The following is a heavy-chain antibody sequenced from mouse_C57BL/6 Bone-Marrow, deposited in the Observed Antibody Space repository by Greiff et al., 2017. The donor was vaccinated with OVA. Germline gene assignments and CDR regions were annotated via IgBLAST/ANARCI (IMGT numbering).Heavy chain of an antibody. J-gene: IGHJ2*01. D-gene: IGHD2-4*01. CDR1: GSTFTSYW. CDR2: IYPGSGST. Sequence: VQLVESGAELVKPGASVKMSCKASGSTFTSYWITWVKQRPGQGLEWIGDIYPGSGSTNYNEKFKSKATLTVDTSSSTAYMQLSSLTSEDSAVYYCARRLRQNYWGQGTTLTVSS. CDR3: ARRLRQNY. V-gene: IGHV1-55*01.